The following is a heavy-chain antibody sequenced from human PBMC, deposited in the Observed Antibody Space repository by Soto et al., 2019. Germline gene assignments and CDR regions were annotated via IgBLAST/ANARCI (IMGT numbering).Heavy chain of an antibody. CDR3: AKDPGSGWAFDS. Sequence: EVQLLETGGGLVQPGGSLRLSCAASGFTFSSFAMSWVRQTPGKGLEWVSAITAGGSGTYYADSVRGRFTISRDNSKNTLHLKMNSLRAEDTAVYYCAKDPGSGWAFDSWGQGTLVTVSS. CDR2: ITAGGSGT. D-gene: IGHD6-19*01. V-gene: IGHV3-23*01. J-gene: IGHJ4*02. CDR1: GFTFSSFA.